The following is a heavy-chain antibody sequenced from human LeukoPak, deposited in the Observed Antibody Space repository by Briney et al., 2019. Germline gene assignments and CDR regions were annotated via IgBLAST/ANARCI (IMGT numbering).Heavy chain of an antibody. J-gene: IGHJ6*03. CDR2: IWHDGSVE. V-gene: IGHV3-33*06. D-gene: IGHD3-16*01. CDR3: AKEGDQFRGYLDA. CDR1: GFMFSRLG. Sequence: GGSLRLSCAASGFMFSRLGMQWVRQAPGEGLEWVAMIWHDGSVEEYADSVKGRFTISRDNSQNTLYLQMNSLRDDDTAVHYCAKEGDQFRGYLDAWGKGTTVTVSS.